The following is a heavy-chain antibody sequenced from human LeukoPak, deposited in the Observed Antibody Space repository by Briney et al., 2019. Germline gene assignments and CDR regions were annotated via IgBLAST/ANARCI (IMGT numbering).Heavy chain of an antibody. Sequence: SETLSLTCTVSGGSISSYYWSWIRQPAGKGLEWIGRTYTSGSTNYNPSLKSRVTMSVDTSKNQFSLKLSSVTAADTAVYYCAREQKMIVVVPAALDVWGKGTTVTVSS. CDR3: AREQKMIVVVPAALDV. J-gene: IGHJ6*04. D-gene: IGHD2-2*01. V-gene: IGHV4-4*07. CDR1: GGSISSYY. CDR2: TYTSGST.